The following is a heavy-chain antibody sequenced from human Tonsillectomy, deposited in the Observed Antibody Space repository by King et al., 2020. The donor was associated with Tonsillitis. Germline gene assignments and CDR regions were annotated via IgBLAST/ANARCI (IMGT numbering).Heavy chain of an antibody. CDR1: GYTFTSYY. V-gene: IGHV1-46*01. D-gene: IGHD1-26*01. J-gene: IGHJ5*02. CDR2: INPSGGST. Sequence: QLVQSGAEVKKPGATVKVSCKASGYTFTSYYMHWVRQAPGQGLEWMGIINPSGGSTSYAQKFQGRVTMTRDTSTSTVYMELSSLRSEDTAVYYCARDGVRGSYSNCFDPWGQGTLVTVSS. CDR3: ARDGVRGSYSNCFDP.